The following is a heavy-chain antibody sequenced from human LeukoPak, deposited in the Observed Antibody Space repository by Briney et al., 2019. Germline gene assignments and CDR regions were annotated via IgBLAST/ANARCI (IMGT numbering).Heavy chain of an antibody. CDR1: GYTFTGYY. V-gene: IGHV1-2*02. CDR2: INPNSGGT. J-gene: IGHJ4*02. Sequence: GASVKVSCKASGYTFTGYYMHWVRQAPGQGLEWMGWINPNSGGTNHAQKFQGKVTMTRDTSISTAYMELSRLRSDDTAVYYCARDRVLLWFGELPQPFDYWGQGTLVTVSS. D-gene: IGHD3-10*01. CDR3: ARDRVLLWFGELPQPFDY.